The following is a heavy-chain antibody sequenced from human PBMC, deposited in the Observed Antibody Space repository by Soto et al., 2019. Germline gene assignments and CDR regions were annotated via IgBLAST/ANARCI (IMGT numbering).Heavy chain of an antibody. CDR1: GYTFTSYG. CDR3: XXXXXXXLN. V-gene: IGHV1-18*01. CDR2: ISXYNGNT. J-gene: IGHJ4*02. Sequence: QVQLVQSGAEVKKPGASVKVSCKASGYTFTSYGISWVRQAPGQGLEWMGWISXYNGNTNYAQKLQGRVTMTTDTXXXXXXXXXXXXXXXXXXXXXXXXXXXXXLNWGQGTLVTVSS.